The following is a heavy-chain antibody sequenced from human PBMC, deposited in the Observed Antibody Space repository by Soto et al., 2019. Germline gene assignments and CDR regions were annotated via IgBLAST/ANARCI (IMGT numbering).Heavy chain of an antibody. CDR2: INAGNGNT. D-gene: IGHD2-2*01. Sequence: GASVKVSCKASGYTFTSYAMHWVRQAPGQRLEWMGWINAGNGNTKYSQKFQGRVTITRDTSASTAYMELSSLRSEDTAVYYCARENVPAAMRDYYYYYMDVWGKGTTVTVSS. CDR3: ARENVPAAMRDYYYYYMDV. CDR1: GYTFTSYA. V-gene: IGHV1-3*01. J-gene: IGHJ6*03.